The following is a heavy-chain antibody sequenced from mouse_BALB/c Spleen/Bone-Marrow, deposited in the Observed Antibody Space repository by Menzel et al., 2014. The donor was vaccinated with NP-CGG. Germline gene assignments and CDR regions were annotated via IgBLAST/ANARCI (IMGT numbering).Heavy chain of an antibody. Sequence: SGADLVRPGTSVKVSCKASGYAFTNYLIEWVKQRPGQGLEWIGVIYPGSGSTNDNGKLKDKATLTADKTSNTAYMQLSSLTSDDAAVYFCARYDGYFNYWGQGSILTVSS. CDR2: IYPGSGST. CDR3: ARYDGYFNY. J-gene: IGHJ2*01. D-gene: IGHD2-3*01. V-gene: IGHV1-54*03. CDR1: GYAFTNYL.